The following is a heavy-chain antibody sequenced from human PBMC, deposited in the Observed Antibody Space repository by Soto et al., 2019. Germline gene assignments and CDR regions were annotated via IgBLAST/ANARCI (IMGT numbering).Heavy chain of an antibody. Sequence: SETLSLTCTVSGDSINTYTWTWIRQPPGKGLEWIGYIFSSGSTNYTPSLQSRLTMSVDTSKNLFSLKLNSVTAADTAVYYCARGDQELDSWGQGTPVTVSS. CDR1: GDSINTYT. D-gene: IGHD1-26*01. CDR3: ARGDQELDS. J-gene: IGHJ4*02. CDR2: IFSSGST. V-gene: IGHV4-59*01.